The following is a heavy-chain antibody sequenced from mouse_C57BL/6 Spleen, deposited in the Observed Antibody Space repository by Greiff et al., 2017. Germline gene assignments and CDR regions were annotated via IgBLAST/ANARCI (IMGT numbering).Heavy chain of an antibody. J-gene: IGHJ2*01. V-gene: IGHV2-5*01. CDR2: IRRGGST. CDR1: GFSFTSYG. CDR3: AKNHYSLDCDY. D-gene: IGHD1-1*01. Sequence: QVQLQQSGPGLVQPSQSLSITCTVSGFSFTSYGVHWVRQSPGKGLEWLGVIRRGGSTDYNAAFMSRLSITKDNSKSQCFCKMYSLQSDDTAIYYCAKNHYSLDCDYWGQGTTLTVAS.